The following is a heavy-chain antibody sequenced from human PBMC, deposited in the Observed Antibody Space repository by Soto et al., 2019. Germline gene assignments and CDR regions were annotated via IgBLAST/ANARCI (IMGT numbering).Heavy chain of an antibody. J-gene: IGHJ3*02. V-gene: IGHV4-39*01. Sequence: QLQLQESGPGLVKPSETLSLSCTVSGGSISNNNYYWGWIRQPPGKGLEWIGHIYYSGSTYYNPSLRSRVTMSVDTSKNQFSLKMNSVTAADTAVYYCAKRIWGNAFDIWGQGTMVTVSS. D-gene: IGHD3-16*01. CDR2: IYYSGST. CDR1: GGSISNNNYY. CDR3: AKRIWGNAFDI.